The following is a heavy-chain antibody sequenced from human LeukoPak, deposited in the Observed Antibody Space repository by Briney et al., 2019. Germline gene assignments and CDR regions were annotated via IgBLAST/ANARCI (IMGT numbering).Heavy chain of an antibody. Sequence: SGTLSLTCAVYGGSFSGYYWSWIRQPPGKGLEWIGEINHSGSTNYNPSLKSRVTISVDTSKNQFSLKLSSVTAADTAVYYCARGLRITIFGVVRKNWFDPWGQGTLVTVSS. D-gene: IGHD3-3*01. J-gene: IGHJ5*02. CDR1: GGSFSGYY. CDR3: ARGLRITIFGVVRKNWFDP. CDR2: INHSGST. V-gene: IGHV4-34*01.